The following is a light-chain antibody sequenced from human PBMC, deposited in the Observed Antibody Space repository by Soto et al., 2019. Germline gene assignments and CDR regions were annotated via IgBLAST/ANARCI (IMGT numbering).Light chain of an antibody. Sequence: DIQLTQSPSFLSASVGDRVTITCRASQGISSHLAWYQQGPGKAPKLLIYAASTLQSGVPSRFSGSASGTEFTLTISSLQPEDFATYYCQQVSGYPINFGGGTKVDIK. CDR3: QQVSGYPIN. CDR2: AAS. V-gene: IGKV1-9*01. CDR1: QGISSH. J-gene: IGKJ4*01.